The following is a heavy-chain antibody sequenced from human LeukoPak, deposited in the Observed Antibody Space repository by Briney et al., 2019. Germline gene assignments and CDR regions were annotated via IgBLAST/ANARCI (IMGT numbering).Heavy chain of an antibody. Sequence: PSETLSLTCTVSGGSISSSSFNWGWIRQPPGKGLEWIGSIYYSGGTYYNPSLKSRVTISVDTSRNQFSLKLNSVTAADTAVYYCARHASSPAMLQSEQIDYWGQGTLVTVSS. D-gene: IGHD1/OR15-1a*01. V-gene: IGHV4-39*01. CDR1: GGSISSSSFN. CDR3: ARHASSPAMLQSEQIDY. J-gene: IGHJ4*02. CDR2: IYYSGGT.